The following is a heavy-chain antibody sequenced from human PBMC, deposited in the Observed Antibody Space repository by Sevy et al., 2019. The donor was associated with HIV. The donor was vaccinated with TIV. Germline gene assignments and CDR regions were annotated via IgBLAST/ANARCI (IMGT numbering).Heavy chain of an antibody. CDR1: GGSFSGYY. D-gene: IGHD2-2*01. CDR2: INHTGDL. J-gene: IGHJ4*02. V-gene: IGHV4-34*01. CDR3: ARGRQAYVVVVPSTVPFDY. Sequence: SETLSLTCAVYGGSFSGYYWNWIRQSPGKGLEWIGEINHTGDLKYNPSLKRRVTISVDASKNQVSQHLNSVTGADTAVYYCARGRQAYVVVVPSTVPFDYWGQGTLVTVSS.